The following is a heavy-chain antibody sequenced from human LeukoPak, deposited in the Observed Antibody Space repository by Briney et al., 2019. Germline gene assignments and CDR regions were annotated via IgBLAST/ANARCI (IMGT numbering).Heavy chain of an antibody. CDR2: INPNSDGT. Sequence: ASVKVSCKASGYTFTGYYMHWVRLAPGQGLEWMGWINPNSDGTNYAQKFQGRVTMTRDTSISTAYMELSRLRPDDTAVYYCARNLIHYYDSSGYVDAFDIWGQGTMVTVSS. CDR3: ARNLIHYYDSSGYVDAFDI. V-gene: IGHV1-2*02. D-gene: IGHD3-22*01. J-gene: IGHJ3*02. CDR1: GYTFTGYY.